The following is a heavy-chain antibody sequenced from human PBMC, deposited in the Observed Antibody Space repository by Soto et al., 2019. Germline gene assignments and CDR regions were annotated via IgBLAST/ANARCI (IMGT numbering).Heavy chain of an antibody. CDR1: GFTFSSYA. CDR3: AKDLGLTTKIYYFDY. Sequence: PGGSLRLSCAASGFTFSSYAMSWVRQAQGKGLEWVSAISGSGGSTYYADSVKGRFTISRDNSKNTLYLQMNSLRAEDTAVYYCAKDLGLTTKIYYFDYWGQGTLVTVSS. D-gene: IGHD4-17*01. V-gene: IGHV3-23*01. CDR2: ISGSGGST. J-gene: IGHJ4*02.